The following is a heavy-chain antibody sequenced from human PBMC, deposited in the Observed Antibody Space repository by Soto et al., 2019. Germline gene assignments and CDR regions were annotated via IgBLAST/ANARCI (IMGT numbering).Heavy chain of an antibody. CDR2: INHSGST. J-gene: IGHJ4*02. CDR3: ARGRKRDIVVVVAATPSKQYYFDY. CDR1: GGSFSGYY. Sequence: QVQLQQWGAGLLKPSETLSLTCAVYGGSFSGYYWSWIRQPPGKGLEWIGEINHSGSTNYNPSLKRRVTISVDASKNQFSLKLSSVTAADTAVYYCARGRKRDIVVVVAATPSKQYYFDYWGQGTLVTVSS. V-gene: IGHV4-34*01. D-gene: IGHD2-15*01.